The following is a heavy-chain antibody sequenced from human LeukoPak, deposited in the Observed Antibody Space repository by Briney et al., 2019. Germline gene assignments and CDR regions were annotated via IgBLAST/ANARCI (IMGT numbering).Heavy chain of an antibody. CDR3: AKTRTTSYMDV. V-gene: IGHV3-33*06. CDR2: IWYDGSNK. CDR1: GFTFSSYG. Sequence: GGSLRLSCAASGFTFSSYGMHWVRQAQGKGLEWVAVIWYDGSNKYYADSVKGRFTISRDNSKNTLYLQMNSLRAEDTAVYYCAKTRTTSYMDVWGKGTTVTVSS. D-gene: IGHD4-17*01. J-gene: IGHJ6*03.